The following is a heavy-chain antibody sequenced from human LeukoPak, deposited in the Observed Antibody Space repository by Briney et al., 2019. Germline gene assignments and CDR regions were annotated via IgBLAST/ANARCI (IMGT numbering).Heavy chain of an antibody. Sequence: GGSLRLSCGASGFTFSSYGMLWVRQSPGKGLEWVAFIRYDGNIKFYADSMKGRFTIFRDNSKNTLYLHINSLRPEDTALYSCVKDNPLDYWGQGTLVIVSS. J-gene: IGHJ4*02. CDR1: GFTFSSYG. V-gene: IGHV3-30*02. CDR3: VKDNPLDY. CDR2: IRYDGNIK. D-gene: IGHD1-14*01.